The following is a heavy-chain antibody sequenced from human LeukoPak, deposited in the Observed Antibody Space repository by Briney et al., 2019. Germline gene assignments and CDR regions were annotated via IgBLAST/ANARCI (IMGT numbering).Heavy chain of an antibody. J-gene: IGHJ4*02. CDR3: ARDAYCYDSSGSSIFDY. CDR1: GVSISSYY. V-gene: IGHV4-59*01. D-gene: IGHD3-22*01. CDR2: IYYSGST. Sequence: PSETLSLTCTVSGVSISSYYWSWIRQPPGKGLEWIGYIYYSGSTNYNPSLKSRVTISVDTSKNQFSLQLTSVTAADTAVYYCARDAYCYDSSGSSIFDYWGQGTPVTVSS.